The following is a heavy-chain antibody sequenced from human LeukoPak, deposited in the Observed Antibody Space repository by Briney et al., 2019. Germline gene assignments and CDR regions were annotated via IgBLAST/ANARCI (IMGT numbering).Heavy chain of an antibody. CDR1: GFTFSSYG. CDR3: ARDWGKGDY. D-gene: IGHD3-16*01. V-gene: IGHV3-33*01. CDR2: IWYDGSNK. J-gene: IGHJ4*02. Sequence: PGGSLRLSCAASGFTFSSYGMHWVRQAPGKGLEWVSLIWYDGSNKYYADSVKGRFTISRDNSKNTLYLQINSLRAEDTAMYYCARDWGKGDYWGQGTLVTVSS.